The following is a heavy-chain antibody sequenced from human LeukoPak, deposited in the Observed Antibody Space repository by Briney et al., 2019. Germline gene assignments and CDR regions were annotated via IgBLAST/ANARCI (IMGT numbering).Heavy chain of an antibody. J-gene: IGHJ6*02. D-gene: IGHD3-22*01. CDR1: GGSVSSYY. Sequence: SETLSLTCTVSGGSVSSYYWSWIRQPPGKGLEWIGYIYYSGSTNYNPSLKSRVTISVDTSKNQFSLKLSSVTAADTAVYYCARAPGRVITTAYYYYGMDVWGQGTTVTVSS. CDR2: IYYSGST. CDR3: ARAPGRVITTAYYYYGMDV. V-gene: IGHV4-59*02.